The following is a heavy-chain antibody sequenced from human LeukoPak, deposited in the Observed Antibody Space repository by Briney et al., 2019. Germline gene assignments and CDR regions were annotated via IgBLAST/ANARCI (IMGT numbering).Heavy chain of an antibody. CDR1: GGSIDTTIYF. V-gene: IGHV4-39*02. CDR2: IYYNGDT. CDR3: ARTLSARDWFDH. D-gene: IGHD3-3*02. J-gene: IGHJ5*02. Sequence: PSETLSLTCSVSGGSIDTTIYFWGWIRQPPGKGLEWIGNIYYNGDTYYNPSLESRVTLSMDTSKNRFSLRLSSVTAADTAVYYCARTLSARDWFDHWGQGTLVTVSS.